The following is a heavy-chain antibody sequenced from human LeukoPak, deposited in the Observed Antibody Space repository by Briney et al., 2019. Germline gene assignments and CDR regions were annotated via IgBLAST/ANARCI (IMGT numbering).Heavy chain of an antibody. J-gene: IGHJ4*02. V-gene: IGHV3-74*01. D-gene: IGHD5-12*01. CDR2: INSDGSST. CDR3: ARTSERRGYSQDY. CDR1: GFTFSSYW. Sequence: GRSLRLSCAASGFTFSSYWMHWVRQAPGKGLVWVSRINSDGSSTSYADSVKGRFTISRDNAKNTLYLQMNSLRAEDTAVYYCARTSERRGYSQDYWGQGTLVTVSS.